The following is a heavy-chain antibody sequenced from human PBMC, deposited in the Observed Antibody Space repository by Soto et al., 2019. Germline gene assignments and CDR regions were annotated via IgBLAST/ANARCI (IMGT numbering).Heavy chain of an antibody. CDR3: ERDFEPAETPGDVFDY. D-gene: IGHD3-10*01. Sequence: GGSLRLCCAASGFTFTNYWMHCVRQVPGKGLVWVSRINGAGAYRSYADFAEGRFTISRGNDKNTVYLREYALRADDTSLYYRERDFEPAETPGDVFDYWGRGTLVTVSS. CDR1: GFTFTNYW. V-gene: IGHV3-74*01. J-gene: IGHJ4*02. CDR2: INGAGAYR.